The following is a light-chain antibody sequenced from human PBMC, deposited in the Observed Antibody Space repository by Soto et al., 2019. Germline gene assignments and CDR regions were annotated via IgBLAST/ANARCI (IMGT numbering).Light chain of an antibody. V-gene: IGKV3-15*01. CDR2: GAS. CDR1: QSVNIN. J-gene: IGKJ1*01. Sequence: ERVITQSPTTVTVSPGERATLSCRASQSVNINLAWYQQKPGQAPRLLIFGASSRANGIPARFSGSGSGTEFTLTISNLQTEDFAVYYCQQYNKWPRTFGQATKVDI. CDR3: QQYNKWPRT.